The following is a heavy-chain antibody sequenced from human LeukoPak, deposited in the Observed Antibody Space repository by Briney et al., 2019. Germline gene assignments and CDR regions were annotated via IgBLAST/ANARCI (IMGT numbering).Heavy chain of an antibody. J-gene: IGHJ4*02. D-gene: IGHD2-15*01. V-gene: IGHV3-23*01. CDR3: AKATPFVGGGSRLFDY. CDR1: GLTFSSHW. CDR2: ISGSGGST. Sequence: GGSLGLSCAASGLTFSSHWMHWVRQAPGKGLEWVSAISGSGGSTYYADSVKGRFTISRDNSKNTLYLQMNSLRAEDTAVYYCAKATPFVGGGSRLFDYWGQGTLVTVSS.